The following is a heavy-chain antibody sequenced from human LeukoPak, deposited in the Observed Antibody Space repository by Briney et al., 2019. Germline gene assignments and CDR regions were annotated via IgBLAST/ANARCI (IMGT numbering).Heavy chain of an antibody. CDR2: IYSGGST. V-gene: IGHV3-53*01. Sequence: GGSLRLSCAASGFTVSSNYMSWVRQAPGKGLEWVSVIYSGGSTYYADSVKGRFTISRDNAKNSLYLQMNSLRAEDTAVYYCARARGPQVFDYWGQGTLVTVSS. CDR3: ARARGPQVFDY. J-gene: IGHJ4*02. CDR1: GFTVSSNY.